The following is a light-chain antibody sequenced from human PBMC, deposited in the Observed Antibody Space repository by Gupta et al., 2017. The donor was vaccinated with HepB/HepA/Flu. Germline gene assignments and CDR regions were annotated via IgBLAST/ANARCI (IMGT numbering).Light chain of an antibody. CDR1: SSNIGSNY. Sequence: QSVLTQPPSASGTPGQRVTISCSGSSSNIGSNYVYWYQQLPGTAPKLLIYRNNQRPSGVPDRFSGSKSGTSASLAISGLRSEDEADDYCAAWDDSLSGDVFGTGTKVTVL. V-gene: IGLV1-47*01. J-gene: IGLJ1*01. CDR3: AAWDDSLSGDV. CDR2: RNN.